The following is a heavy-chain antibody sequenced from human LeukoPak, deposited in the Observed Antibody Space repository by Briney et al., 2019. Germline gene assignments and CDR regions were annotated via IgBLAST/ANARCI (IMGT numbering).Heavy chain of an antibody. J-gene: IGHJ4*02. V-gene: IGHV3-53*01. Sequence: GGSLRLSCAASRFTVSSNYMSWVRQAPGKGLEWVSVIYSGGSTYYADSVKGRFTISRDNSKNTLYLQMNSLRAEDTAVYYCASIGGFGELLEREYWGQGTLVTVSS. D-gene: IGHD3-10*01. CDR2: IYSGGST. CDR1: RFTVSSNY. CDR3: ASIGGFGELLEREY.